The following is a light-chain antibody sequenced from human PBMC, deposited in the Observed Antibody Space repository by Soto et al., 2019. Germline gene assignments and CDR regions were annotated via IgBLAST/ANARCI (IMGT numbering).Light chain of an antibody. CDR3: QYYDTFRT. CDR1: QSVDSTY. V-gene: IGKV3-20*01. Sequence: EIVLTQSPATLSLSPGERGTLSCRASQSVDSTYLTWYQQKPGQAPRLLIYGASGRATGIPDRFSGSGSGTDFTLTISRLEPEDFAVYYCQYYDTFRTFGQGTKVDIK. J-gene: IGKJ1*01. CDR2: GAS.